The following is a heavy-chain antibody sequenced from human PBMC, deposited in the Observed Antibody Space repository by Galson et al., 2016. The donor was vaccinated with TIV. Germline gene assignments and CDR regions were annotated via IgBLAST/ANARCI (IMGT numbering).Heavy chain of an antibody. Sequence: SLRLSCAASGFTFSSYSMNWVRQAPGKGLAWVSCISTSSSYRYYADSVKGRFTVSRDNAKNSLYLQMNSLTAEDTAVYFCVRVQESLAAVEAFDVWGQGTLVTVSS. V-gene: IGHV3-21*01. CDR3: VRVQESLAAVEAFDV. D-gene: IGHD2-15*01. CDR2: ISTSSSYR. J-gene: IGHJ3*01. CDR1: GFTFSSYS.